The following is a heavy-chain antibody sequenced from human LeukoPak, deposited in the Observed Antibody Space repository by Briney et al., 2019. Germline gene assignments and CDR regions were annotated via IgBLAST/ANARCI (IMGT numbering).Heavy chain of an antibody. CDR2: INPSGGNT. CDR3: ARDSWDDVSFGY. D-gene: IGHD1-1*01. CDR1: RYTFTSYY. Sequence: ASVKVSCQGSRYTFTSYYMHWVRPPPGQGLEWMGIINPSGGNTSNAHKFQGRVTMTRDTSTSTVYMELSSLRSEDTAVYYCARDSWDDVSFGYWGQGTLVTVSS. V-gene: IGHV1-46*01. J-gene: IGHJ4*02.